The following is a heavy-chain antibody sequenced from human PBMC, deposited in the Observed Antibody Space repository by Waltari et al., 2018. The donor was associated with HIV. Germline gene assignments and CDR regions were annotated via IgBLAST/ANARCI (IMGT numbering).Heavy chain of an antibody. J-gene: IGHJ6*02. D-gene: IGHD2-15*01. Sequence: QGQLVESGGGVVQPGGSLRSSCAGPGFSFSIFGVHWVRQAPGKGLEWVTFIRYDGNTKYYADSVKGRFTISRDNSKNTLYLQMSSLRAEDTAVYYCAKELRSGYSYYYYGMDVWGQGTTVTVSS. V-gene: IGHV3-30*02. CDR3: AKELRSGYSYYYYGMDV. CDR1: GFSFSIFG. CDR2: IRYDGNTK.